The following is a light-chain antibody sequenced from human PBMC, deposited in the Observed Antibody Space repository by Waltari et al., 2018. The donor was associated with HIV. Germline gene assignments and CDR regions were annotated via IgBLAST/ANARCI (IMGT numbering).Light chain of an antibody. CDR1: SIRIKR. CDR3: HVWDRSSDHHV. J-gene: IGLJ1*01. CDR2: NGS. V-gene: IGLV3-21*02. Sequence: SYVLTQPPSVSVAPAQTARITGGGDSIRIKRDLWYQQKAGQAPVLVVYNGSDRPSGIPVRCSGSRSGNTATLTISRVEAGDEADYYCHVWDRSSDHHVFGTGTKVTVL.